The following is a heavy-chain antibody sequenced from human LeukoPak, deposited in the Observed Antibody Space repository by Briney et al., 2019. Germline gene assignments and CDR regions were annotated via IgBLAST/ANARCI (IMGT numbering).Heavy chain of an antibody. CDR3: ARTALYYYDSSGYAFDI. CDR1: GFSLGTSGMC. D-gene: IGHD3-22*01. CDR2: IDWDDDK. J-gene: IGHJ3*02. Sequence: SGPTLVKPTQTLTLTCTFSGFSLGTSGMCVSWIRQPPGKALEWLARIDWDDDKYYSTSLKTRLTISKDTSKNQVVLTMTNMDPVDTATYYCARTALYYYDSSGYAFDIWGQGTVVTVSS. V-gene: IGHV2-70*11.